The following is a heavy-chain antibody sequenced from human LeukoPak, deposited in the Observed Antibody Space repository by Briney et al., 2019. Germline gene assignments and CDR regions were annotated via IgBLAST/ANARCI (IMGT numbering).Heavy chain of an antibody. CDR2: ISGSGDNT. CDR1: GFTFSNYA. D-gene: IGHD5-24*01. J-gene: IGHJ5*02. CDR3: AKASEMATNH. V-gene: IGHV3-23*01. Sequence: GGSLRLSCAASGFTFSNYAMSWVRQAPGRGLEWVSAISGSGDNTYYADSVKGRFTVSRDNAKNTLYVQMKSLRAEDTAVYYCAKASEMATNHWGQGTLVTVSS.